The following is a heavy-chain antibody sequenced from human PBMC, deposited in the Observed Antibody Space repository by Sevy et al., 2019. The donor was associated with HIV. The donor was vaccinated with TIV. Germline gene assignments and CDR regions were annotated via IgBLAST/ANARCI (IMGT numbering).Heavy chain of an antibody. CDR1: GFTFSRYW. CDR3: AKETGRTNFDY. Sequence: GGSLRLSCAASGFTFSRYWMSWVRQAPRKGLEWVANINQDGSEKYYVDSVKGRFTISRDNGKNSLYLQMNSLRAEDTAGYYCAKETGRTNFDYWGRGTLVTVSS. CDR2: INQDGSEK. J-gene: IGHJ4*02. D-gene: IGHD1-26*01. V-gene: IGHV3-7*01.